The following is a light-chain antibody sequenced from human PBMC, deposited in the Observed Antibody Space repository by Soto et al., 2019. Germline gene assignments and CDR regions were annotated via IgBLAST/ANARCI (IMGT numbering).Light chain of an antibody. CDR1: SSDVGGYNY. V-gene: IGLV2-14*01. J-gene: IGLJ1*01. CDR2: EVS. CDR3: SSYTSSSTQV. Sequence: QSVLTQPASVSGSPRQSITISCTGTSSDVGGYNYVSWYQQHPGKAPKLMIYEVSNRPSGVSNRFSGSKSGNTASLTISGLQAEDEADYYCSSYTSSSTQVFGTGTKLTVL.